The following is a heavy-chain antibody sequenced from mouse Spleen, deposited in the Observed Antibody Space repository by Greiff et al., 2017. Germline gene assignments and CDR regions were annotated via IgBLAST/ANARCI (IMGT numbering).Heavy chain of an antibody. V-gene: IGHV1S137*01. Sequence: VKLMESGAELVRPGVSVKISCKGSGYTFTDYAMHWVKQSHAKSLEWIGVISTYYGDASYNQKFKGKATMTVDKSSSTAYMELARLTSEDSAIYYCARKGGSRRDYFDYWGQGTTLTVSS. CDR2: ISTYYGDA. CDR3: ARKGGSRRDYFDY. D-gene: IGHD2-2*01. CDR1: GYTFTDYA. J-gene: IGHJ2*01.